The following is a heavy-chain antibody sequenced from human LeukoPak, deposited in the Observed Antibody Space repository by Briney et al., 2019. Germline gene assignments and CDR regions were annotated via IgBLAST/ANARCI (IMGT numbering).Heavy chain of an antibody. D-gene: IGHD1-1*01. CDR1: GPSFSGYY. Sequence: SETRSLTCAVYGPSFSGYYCSWIRQPPGKVREWIGEINHRGSTNYNPSLKSRVTLSVDTSKNQFSLKLRYATAADTAVYYCARGVKLERRFDPWGRGTVVTVSS. V-gene: IGHV4-34*01. CDR2: INHRGST. CDR3: ARGVKLERRFDP. J-gene: IGHJ5*02.